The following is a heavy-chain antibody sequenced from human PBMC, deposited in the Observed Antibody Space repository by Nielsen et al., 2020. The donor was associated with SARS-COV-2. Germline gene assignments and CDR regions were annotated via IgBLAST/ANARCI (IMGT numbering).Heavy chain of an antibody. J-gene: IGHJ4*02. CDR2: SSAYNGNT. D-gene: IGHD2-2*01. CDR1: GYTFISYG. Sequence: ASVKVFCNASGYTFISYGISWVRQATGQGLEWMGWSSAYNGNTNYAQKLQGRVTMTTDTSTSTAYMELRSLRSDDTAVYYCARDRDIVVVPAGSPFDYWGQGTLVTVSS. CDR3: ARDRDIVVVPAGSPFDY. V-gene: IGHV1-18*01.